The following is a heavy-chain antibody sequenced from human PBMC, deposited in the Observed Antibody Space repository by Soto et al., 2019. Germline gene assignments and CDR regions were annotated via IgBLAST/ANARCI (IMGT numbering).Heavy chain of an antibody. Sequence: PSETLSLTCAVYGGSFSGYYWSWIRPPPGKGLEWIGEINHSGSTNYNPSLKSRVTISVDTSKNQFSLKLSSVTAADTAVYYCARGGYSGARYSSSWGGFDYWGQGTLVTVSS. CDR1: GGSFSGYY. D-gene: IGHD6-13*01. CDR2: INHSGST. V-gene: IGHV4-34*01. J-gene: IGHJ4*02. CDR3: ARGGYSGARYSSSWGGFDY.